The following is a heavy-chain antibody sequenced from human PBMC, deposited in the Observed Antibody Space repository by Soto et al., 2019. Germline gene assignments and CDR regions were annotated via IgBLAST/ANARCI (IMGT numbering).Heavy chain of an antibody. D-gene: IGHD2-21*01. CDR1: GFSHSTRGVG. V-gene: IGHV2-5*01. J-gene: IGHJ4*02. CDR2: IYWKDDK. Sequence: SGPTLVNPTQPLTLNWTFSGFSHSTRGVGVGWIRQPPGKALEWLALIYWKDDKRYSPSLKSRLTITKDTSKNQVVLTMTNMDPVDTATYYCAHRRGHIVLVPSQYYFDYWGQGTLFTVSS. CDR3: AHRRGHIVLVPSQYYFDY.